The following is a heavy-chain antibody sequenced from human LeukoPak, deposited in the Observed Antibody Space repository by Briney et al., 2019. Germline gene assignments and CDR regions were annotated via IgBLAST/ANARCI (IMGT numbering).Heavy chain of an antibody. CDR1: GGSFSGYY. J-gene: IGHJ6*02. D-gene: IGHD2-15*01. Sequence: SETLSLTCAVYGGSFSGYYWSWIRQPPGKGLEWIGEINHSGSTNYNPSLKSRVTISVDTSKNQFSLKLSSVTAADTAVYYCASGLGYCSGGSCYPGGMDVWGQGTTVTVSS. CDR3: ASGLGYCSGGSCYPGGMDV. CDR2: INHSGST. V-gene: IGHV4-34*01.